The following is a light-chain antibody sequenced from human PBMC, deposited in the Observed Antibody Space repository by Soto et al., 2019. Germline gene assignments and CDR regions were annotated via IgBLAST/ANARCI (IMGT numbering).Light chain of an antibody. J-gene: IGKJ2*01. CDR3: QQYNNWPPYP. V-gene: IGKV3-15*01. CDR1: QSVSSN. CDR2: GAS. Sequence: IVMTQSPATLSVSPGERATLSCRASQSVSSNLAWYQQKPGQAPRLLIYGASTRATGIPARFSGSGSETEFTLTISSLQSEDFAVYYCQQYNNWPPYPFGQGTKVDI.